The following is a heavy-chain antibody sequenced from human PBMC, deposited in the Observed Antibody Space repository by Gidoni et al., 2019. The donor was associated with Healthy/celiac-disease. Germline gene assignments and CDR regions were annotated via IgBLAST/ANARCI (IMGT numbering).Heavy chain of an antibody. CDR2: IYHSGST. CDR3: ARASQSNSRVWYFEL. V-gene: IGHV4-30-2*01. Sequence: QLHLQWSGSGLVQPSQTLSLTCAVSGVSITSGGYSWSWIRQPPGKGLEWVGYIYHSGSTYYNPSFKSRVTISVDRSKNQFSLKLSSVTAADTAVYYCARASQSNSRVWYFELWGRGTLVTVSS. CDR1: GVSITSGGYS. D-gene: IGHD6-13*01. J-gene: IGHJ2*01.